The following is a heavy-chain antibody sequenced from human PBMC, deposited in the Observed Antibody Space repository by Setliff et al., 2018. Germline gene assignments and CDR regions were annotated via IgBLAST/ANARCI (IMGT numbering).Heavy chain of an antibody. CDR3: ANHNPARRALNGTPLDN. D-gene: IGHD3-9*01. V-gene: IGHV3-23*01. CDR2: ISGDSVYI. CDR1: GFTFSTYS. Sequence: QPGGSLRLSCAASGFTFSTYSMSWVRQAPGKGLEWVSAISGDSVYIYYADSVKGRFTIPRDNSKNTLYLQMRSLRAEDTAIYYCANHNPARRALNGTPLDNWGQGTLVTVSS. J-gene: IGHJ4*02.